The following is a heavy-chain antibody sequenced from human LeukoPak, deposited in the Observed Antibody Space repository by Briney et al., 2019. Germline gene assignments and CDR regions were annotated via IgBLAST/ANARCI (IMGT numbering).Heavy chain of an antibody. CDR1: EFNAGYTY. J-gene: IGHJ4*02. CDR3: AIGSTVFHARR. CDR2: SYRGGYT. D-gene: IGHD4-17*01. V-gene: IGHV3-53*01. Sequence: GSLRLSCVASEFNAGYTYMTWVRQAPGKGLEWISVSYRGGYTDYADSVKGRFTISSDNPKRTLYLQMNSLSAEDTATYYCAIGSTVFHARRWGQGTRVTVSS.